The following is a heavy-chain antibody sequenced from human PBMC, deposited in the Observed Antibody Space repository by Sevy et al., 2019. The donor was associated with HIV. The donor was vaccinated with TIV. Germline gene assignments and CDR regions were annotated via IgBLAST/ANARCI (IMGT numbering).Heavy chain of an antibody. D-gene: IGHD3-22*01. Sequence: GGSLRLSCAASGFTFSSYAMSWVRQAPGKVLEWVSTISGSGGSTYYADSVKGRFTISRDNFKNTLYLQMNCLRAEDTAVYYCAILGTYYYDGSGYYYQVPSDYWGQGTLVTVSS. J-gene: IGHJ4*02. CDR1: GFTFSSYA. CDR3: AILGTYYYDGSGYYYQVPSDY. CDR2: ISGSGGST. V-gene: IGHV3-23*01.